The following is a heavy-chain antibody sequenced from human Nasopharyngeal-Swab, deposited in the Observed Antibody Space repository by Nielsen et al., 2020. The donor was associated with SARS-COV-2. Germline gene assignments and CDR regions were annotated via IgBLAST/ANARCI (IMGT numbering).Heavy chain of an antibody. CDR3: AKGRWELLLDY. CDR1: GFTFDDYA. Sequence: LSLTCAASGFTFDDYAMHWVRQAPGKGLEWVSGISWNSGSIGYADSVKGRFTISRDNAKNSLYLQMNSLRAEDTALYYCAKGRWELLLDYWGQGTLVTVSS. D-gene: IGHD1-26*01. V-gene: IGHV3-9*01. J-gene: IGHJ4*02. CDR2: ISWNSGSI.